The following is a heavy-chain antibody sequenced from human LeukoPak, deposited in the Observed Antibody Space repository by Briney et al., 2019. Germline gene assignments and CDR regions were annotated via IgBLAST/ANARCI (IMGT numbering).Heavy chain of an antibody. CDR1: GFSFSSYG. CDR2: ISHDGSSK. J-gene: IGHJ4*02. D-gene: IGHD6-19*01. V-gene: IGHV3-30*18. CDR3: AKERNGFYYFDY. Sequence: PGGSLRLSCAASGFSFSSYGMHWVRQAPGKGLEWVAVISHDGSSKNHADSVKGRFTISRDNSKNTLYLQMNSLRAEDTAVYFCAKERNGFYYFDYWGQGTLVTVSS.